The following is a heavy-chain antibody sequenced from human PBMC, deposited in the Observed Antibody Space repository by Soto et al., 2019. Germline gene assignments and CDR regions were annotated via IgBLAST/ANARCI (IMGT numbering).Heavy chain of an antibody. CDR2: FYYSGGT. J-gene: IGHJ6*02. Sequence: TLSLTCTVSGGSISSGGYFWNWIRQHPGKGLEWIGYFYYSGGTYYNPSLEGRVTISVDTSKNQFSLKVSSVTVADTAVYYCARLGGYCSSTSCYGFYGMDVWGQGTTVTVSS. CDR3: ARLGGYCSSTSCYGFYGMDV. D-gene: IGHD2-2*01. V-gene: IGHV4-31*03. CDR1: GGSISSGGYF.